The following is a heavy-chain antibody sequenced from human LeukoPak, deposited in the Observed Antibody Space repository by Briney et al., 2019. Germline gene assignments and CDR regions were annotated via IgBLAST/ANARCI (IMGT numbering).Heavy chain of an antibody. Sequence: SETLSLTCAVYGGSFSGYYWSWIRRPPGKGLEWIGEVNHSGSTNYNPSLKSRVTLSVDTAKNQFSLKLSSVTAADPVVYYCARPRYRNRSGAWGYRGQGTLVTVSS. CDR1: GGSFSGYY. CDR3: ARPRYRNRSGAWGY. CDR2: VNHSGST. J-gene: IGHJ4*02. D-gene: IGHD2/OR15-2a*01. V-gene: IGHV4-34*01.